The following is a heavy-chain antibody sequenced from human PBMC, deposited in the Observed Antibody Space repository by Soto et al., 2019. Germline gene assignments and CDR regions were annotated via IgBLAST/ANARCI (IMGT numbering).Heavy chain of an antibody. J-gene: IGHJ5*02. D-gene: IGHD3-10*02. Sequence: QVQLVQSGAEVKKPGASVKVSCKASGYTFTSYGISWVRQAPGQWLEWMGWISAYNGNTNYAQKLQGRVTMTTDTSTITDYMELRSLRSDDTVVYYCARDKFPNLYDYVFHRPTVFDPWGQGTLVTVSS. V-gene: IGHV1-18*01. CDR1: GYTFTSYG. CDR3: ARDKFPNLYDYVFHRPTVFDP. CDR2: ISAYNGNT.